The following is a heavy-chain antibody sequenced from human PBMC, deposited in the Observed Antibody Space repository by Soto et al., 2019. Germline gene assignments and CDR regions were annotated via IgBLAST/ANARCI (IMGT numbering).Heavy chain of an antibody. V-gene: IGHV3-64*04. CDR3: AREWGIVVPAAKRYYGMDV. CDR1: GFTFSSYA. CDR2: ISSNGGST. D-gene: IGHD2-2*01. J-gene: IGHJ6*02. Sequence: GGSLRLSCSASGFTFSSYAMHWVRQAPGKGLEYVSAISSNGGSTYYADSVKGRFTISRDNSKNTLYLQMNSLRAEDTAVYYCAREWGIVVPAAKRYYGMDVWGQGTTVTVSS.